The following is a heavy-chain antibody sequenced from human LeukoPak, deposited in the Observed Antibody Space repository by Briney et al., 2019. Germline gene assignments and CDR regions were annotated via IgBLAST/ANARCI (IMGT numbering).Heavy chain of an antibody. CDR1: GFTLRRFE. Sequence: PWGALRIPCAGPGFTLRRFEMNWVRPAPGEGVEGGLYINSSGNTIYYPDSVKGRFTISRDNAKNSLYLQMNSLRAEDTAVYYCARAGATNGSGRSEGPLWYYYYYYGMDVWGQGTTVTVSS. J-gene: IGHJ6*02. CDR3: ARAGATNGSGRSEGPLWYYYYYYGMDV. D-gene: IGHD3-10*01. V-gene: IGHV3-48*03. CDR2: INSSGNTI.